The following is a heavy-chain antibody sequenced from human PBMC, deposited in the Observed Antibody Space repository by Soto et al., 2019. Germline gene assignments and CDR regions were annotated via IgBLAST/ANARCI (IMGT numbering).Heavy chain of an antibody. J-gene: IGHJ4*02. CDR3: ATEKDGSGTTNYYFYY. D-gene: IGHD3-10*01. CDR2: FDPEDGET. CDR1: GYTLTELS. Sequence: GASVKASCKVSGYTLTELSMHWLRQAPGKGLEWMGGFDPEDGETIYAQKFQGRVTMTEDTSTDTAYMELSSLRSEDTAVYYCATEKDGSGTTNYYFYYWGQGTLVTVSS. V-gene: IGHV1-24*01.